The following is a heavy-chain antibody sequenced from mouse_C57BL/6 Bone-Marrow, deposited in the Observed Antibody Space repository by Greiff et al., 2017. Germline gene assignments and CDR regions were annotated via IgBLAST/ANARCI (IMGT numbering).Heavy chain of an antibody. V-gene: IGHV1-4*01. CDR2: INPSSGYT. CDR3: ERRRWLLRVYAMDY. CDR1: GYTFTSYT. Sequence: QVQLQQSGAELARPGASVKMSCKASGYTFTSYTMHWVKQRPGQGLEWIGYINPSSGYTKYNQKFKDKTTLTADKSSSTAYMQLSSLTSVDSAVYYCERRRWLLRVYAMDYWGRGNAVTVSA. D-gene: IGHD2-3*01. J-gene: IGHJ4*01.